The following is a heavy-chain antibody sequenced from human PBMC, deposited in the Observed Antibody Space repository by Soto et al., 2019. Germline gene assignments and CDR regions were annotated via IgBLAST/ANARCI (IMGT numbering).Heavy chain of an antibody. CDR1: GGSISSYY. Sequence: SATLSLTCTLSGGSISSYYWSWIRQPAGKGLEWIGRIYTSGSTNYNPSLKSRVTMSVDTSTSTVYMELSSLRSEDTAVYYCARAPCGGDCYYYYYYGMDVWGQGTTVTVSS. CDR3: ARAPCGGDCYYYYYYGMDV. CDR2: IYTSGST. D-gene: IGHD2-21*02. J-gene: IGHJ6*02. V-gene: IGHV4-4*07.